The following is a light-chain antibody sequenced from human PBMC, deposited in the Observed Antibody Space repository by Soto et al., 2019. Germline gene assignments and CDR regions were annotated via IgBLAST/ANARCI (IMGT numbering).Light chain of an antibody. CDR2: DAS. CDR1: QTVSCQ. CDR3: QQLSSYPLT. V-gene: IGKV3-11*01. J-gene: IGKJ4*01. Sequence: LLTQSPATLSLSPRERATLSCRASQTVSCQLAWYQQKPGRGPRLLIYDASKRATGVPGRFSGGGSGTDFILTISRLEPEDFAGDYCQQLSSYPLTFGGGTKVDI.